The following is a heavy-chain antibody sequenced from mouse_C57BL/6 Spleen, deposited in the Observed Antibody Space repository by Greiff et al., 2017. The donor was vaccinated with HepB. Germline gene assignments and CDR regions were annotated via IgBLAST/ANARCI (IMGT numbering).Heavy chain of an antibody. Sequence: QVQLQQSGPELVKPGASVKISCKASGYAFSSSWMNWVKQRPGKGLEWIGRIYPGDGDTNYNGKFKGKATLTADKSSSTTYMQLSSLTSEDSAVYFVARSYYGNQGAMDYWGQGTSVTVSS. D-gene: IGHD2-10*01. CDR3: ARSYYGNQGAMDY. J-gene: IGHJ4*01. V-gene: IGHV1-82*01. CDR1: GYAFSSSW. CDR2: IYPGDGDT.